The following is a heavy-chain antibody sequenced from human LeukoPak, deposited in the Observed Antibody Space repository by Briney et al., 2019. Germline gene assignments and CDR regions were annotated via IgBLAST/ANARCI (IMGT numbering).Heavy chain of an antibody. CDR3: ARHQVAATHNDTFDI. CDR2: IYPGDSDT. J-gene: IGHJ3*02. CDR1: GYSFTSYW. Sequence: GESLKIFCKGSGYSFTSYWVGWVRQMAGKDLEGMGIIYPGDSDTRYSPSFQGQITISADKSISTAYLQWSGLKASDTAMYYCARHQVAATHNDTFDIWGQGTMVTVSS. D-gene: IGHD2-15*01. V-gene: IGHV5-51*01.